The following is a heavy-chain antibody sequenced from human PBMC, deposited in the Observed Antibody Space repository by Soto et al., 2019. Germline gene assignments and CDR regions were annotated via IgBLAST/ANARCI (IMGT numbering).Heavy chain of an antibody. CDR1: GFTFSSYA. D-gene: IGHD5-12*01. CDR2: ISGSGGST. Sequence: GGSLRLSCAAYGFTFSSYAMSWVRQAPGKGREWVSAISGSGGSTYYADSVKGRFTISRDNSKNTLYLQMNSLRAEDTAVYYCAKDTVATIPYYFDYWGQGTLVTVSS. CDR3: AKDTVATIPYYFDY. J-gene: IGHJ4*02. V-gene: IGHV3-23*01.